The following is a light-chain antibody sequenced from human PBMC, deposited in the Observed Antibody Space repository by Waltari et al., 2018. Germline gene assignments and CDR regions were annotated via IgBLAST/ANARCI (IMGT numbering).Light chain of an antibody. CDR3: SAYTKSTTRYWV. Sequence: QSALTQPASVSGSPGQSITISCTGPSSDVGAYDYVSWYQQHPGKAPKLLIYDVNNRPSGVSHRFSGSKSGNTASLTISGLQAEDEANYFCSAYTKSTTRYWVFGGGTKVTVL. CDR1: SSDVGAYDY. V-gene: IGLV2-14*03. CDR2: DVN. J-gene: IGLJ3*02.